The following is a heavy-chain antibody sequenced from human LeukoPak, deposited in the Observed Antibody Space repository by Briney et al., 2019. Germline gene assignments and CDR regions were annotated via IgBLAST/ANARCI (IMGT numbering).Heavy chain of an antibody. J-gene: IGHJ4*02. CDR2: ISSSSSYI. CDR3: ARLNSIAGGLDY. D-gene: IGHD6-6*01. CDR1: GFTFSSYS. V-gene: IGHV3-21*01. Sequence: GGSLRLSCAASGFTFSSYSMNWVRQAPGKGLEWVSSISSSSSYIYYEDSVKGRFTISRDNAKNSLYLQMNSLRAEDTAVYYCARLNSIAGGLDYWGQGTLVTVSS.